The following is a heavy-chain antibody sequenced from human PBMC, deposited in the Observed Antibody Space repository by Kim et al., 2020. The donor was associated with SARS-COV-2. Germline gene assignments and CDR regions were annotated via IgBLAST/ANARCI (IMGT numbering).Heavy chain of an antibody. V-gene: IGHV4-59*08. J-gene: IGHJ4*02. Sequence: SETLSLTCTVSGGSISSYYWSWIRQPPGKGLEWIGYIYYSGSTNYNPSLKSRVTISVDTSKNQFSLKLSSVTAADTAVYYCAIGNRGSYYQGDYWGQGTLVTVSS. CDR3: AIGNRGSYYQGDY. CDR2: IYYSGST. CDR1: GGSISSYY. D-gene: IGHD1-26*01.